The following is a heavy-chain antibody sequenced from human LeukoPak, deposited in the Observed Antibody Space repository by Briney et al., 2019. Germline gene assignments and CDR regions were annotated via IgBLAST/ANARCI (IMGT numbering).Heavy chain of an antibody. CDR1: GFPFSDYW. Sequence: GGSLRLSCAASGFPFSDYWMDWVRQAPGKGVGWVANINQDGRIQYYADSVRGRFIISRNNAKNSLYLQMNSLRAEDTAVYYCARGADCSGGSCYLDYWGQGTLVTVSS. CDR2: INQDGRIQ. D-gene: IGHD2-15*01. J-gene: IGHJ4*02. CDR3: ARGADCSGGSCYLDY. V-gene: IGHV3-7*01.